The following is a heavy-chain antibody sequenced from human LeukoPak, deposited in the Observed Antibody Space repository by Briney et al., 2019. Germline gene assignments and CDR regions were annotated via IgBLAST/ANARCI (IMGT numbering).Heavy chain of an antibody. CDR2: IRSKANSYAT. J-gene: IGHJ4*02. CDR1: GFTFSGSA. V-gene: IGHV3-73*01. CDR3: TRARYDSSTLYFDY. Sequence: GGSLKLSCAASGFTFSGSAMHWVRQASRKGLEWVGRIRSKANSYATAYAASVKGRFTISRDDSKNTAYLQMNSLKTEDTAVYYCTRARYDSSTLYFDYWGQGTLVTVSS. D-gene: IGHD3-22*01.